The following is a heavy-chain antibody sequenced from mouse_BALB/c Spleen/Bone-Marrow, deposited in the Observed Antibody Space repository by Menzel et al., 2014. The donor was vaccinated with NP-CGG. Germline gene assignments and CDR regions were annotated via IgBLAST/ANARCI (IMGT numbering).Heavy chain of an antibody. Sequence: QVQLKQSGTEVVRPGASVKLSCKASGYSFTTYWMNWVKRRPGQGLEWIGMIHPSDSETRLNQKFKDKATLTVDKSSSTAYMQLNSPTSGDSAVYYCAREKVYYGISWFAYWGQGTLVTVPA. V-gene: IGHV1-61*01. D-gene: IGHD2-1*01. CDR1: GYSFTTYW. CDR2: IHPSDSET. J-gene: IGHJ3*01. CDR3: AREKVYYGISWFAY.